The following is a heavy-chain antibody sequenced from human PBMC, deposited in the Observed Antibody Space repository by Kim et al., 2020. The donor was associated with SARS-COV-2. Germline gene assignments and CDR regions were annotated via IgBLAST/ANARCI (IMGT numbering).Heavy chain of an antibody. Sequence: YADSGKGRFTSSRDNSKNTLYLQMNSLRAEDTAVYYCARPYDFWRGYLDYWGQGTLVTVSS. J-gene: IGHJ4*02. D-gene: IGHD3-3*01. CDR3: ARPYDFWRGYLDY. V-gene: IGHV3-30*07.